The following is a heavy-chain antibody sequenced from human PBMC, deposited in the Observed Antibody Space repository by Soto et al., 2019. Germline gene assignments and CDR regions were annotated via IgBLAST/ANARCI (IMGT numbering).Heavy chain of an antibody. D-gene: IGHD5-18*01. CDR3: ARDEGYSYGPLNWFDP. V-gene: IGHV1-18*01. CDR1: GYTFTNFG. CDR2: ISAYNGNT. J-gene: IGHJ5*02. Sequence: ASVKVSCKASGYTFTNFGISWVRQAPGQGLEWMGWISAYNGNTGYAQKFQGRVTMTRDTSTSTVYMELSSLRSEDTAVYYCARDEGYSYGPLNWFDPWGQGTLVTVSS.